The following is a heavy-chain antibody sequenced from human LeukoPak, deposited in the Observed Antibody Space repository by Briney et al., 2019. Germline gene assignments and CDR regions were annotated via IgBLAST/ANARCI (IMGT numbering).Heavy chain of an antibody. Sequence: PSETLSLTCTVSGGSISSYYWTWIRQPAGKGLEWIGRIHIDGRTNYNPSLKSRLSFSLDASKIVFSLKMTSVTAADTAVYYCVRSFHLPENWFDPWGQGTMVTVSS. CDR3: VRSFHLPENWFDP. D-gene: IGHD2/OR15-2a*01. CDR2: IHIDGRT. V-gene: IGHV4-4*07. CDR1: GGSISSYY. J-gene: IGHJ5*02.